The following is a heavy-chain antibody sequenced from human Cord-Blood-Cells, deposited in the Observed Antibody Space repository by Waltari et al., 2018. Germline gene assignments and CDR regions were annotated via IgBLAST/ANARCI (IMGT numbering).Heavy chain of an antibody. D-gene: IGHD6-6*01. CDR1: GFTFSSYA. V-gene: IGHV3-23*01. Sequence: EVQLLESGGGLVQPGGSLRLSCAASGFTFSSYAMSWVRQAPGKGLEWVSAISGSGGSTDYADAVKCRFTISRDNSKNTLYLQMNSLRAEDTAVYYCAKDRVAARFRYYYGMDVWGQGTTVTVSS. J-gene: IGHJ6*02. CDR2: ISGSGGST. CDR3: AKDRVAARFRYYYGMDV.